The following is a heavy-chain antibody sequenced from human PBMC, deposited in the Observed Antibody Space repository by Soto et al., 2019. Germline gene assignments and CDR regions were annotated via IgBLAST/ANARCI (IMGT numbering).Heavy chain of an antibody. D-gene: IGHD2-21*01. J-gene: IGHJ5*02. CDR1: GGSISSDS. Sequence: LSLTCTVSGGSISSDSWNWIRQSPGKGLEWIGYMSSTGRSTYNPSLNSRVAMSRDTSKNQISLKLRSVTAADTAVYYCVRGFRALYCGGECNSFDPWGQGALVTVSS. CDR2: MSSTGRS. CDR3: VRGFRALYCGGECNSFDP. V-gene: IGHV4-59*01.